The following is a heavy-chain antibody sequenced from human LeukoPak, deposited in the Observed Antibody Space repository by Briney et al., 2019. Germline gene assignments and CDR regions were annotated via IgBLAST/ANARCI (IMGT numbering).Heavy chain of an antibody. V-gene: IGHV1-46*01. D-gene: IGHD2-15*01. Sequence: ASVKVSCKASGYTFTNYYIHWVRQAPGQGLEWMGIINPSGGSTSYAQKFQGRVTMTRDTSISTAYMELSRLRSDDTAVYYYARASGVVPHDAFDIWGQGTMVTVSS. CDR2: INPSGGST. J-gene: IGHJ3*02. CDR3: ARASGVVPHDAFDI. CDR1: GYTFTNYY.